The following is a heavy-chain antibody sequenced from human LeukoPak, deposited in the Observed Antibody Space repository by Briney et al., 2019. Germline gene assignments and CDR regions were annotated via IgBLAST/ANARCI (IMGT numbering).Heavy chain of an antibody. Sequence: PGRSLRLSCAASGFTFSSYGMHWVRQAPGKGLEWVAVISYDGSNKYYADSVKGRFTISRDNSKNTLYLQMNSLRAEDTAVYYCVKDLSSGWSPDGMDVWGQGTTVTVSS. D-gene: IGHD6-19*01. J-gene: IGHJ6*02. CDR2: ISYDGSNK. CDR1: GFTFSSYG. CDR3: VKDLSSGWSPDGMDV. V-gene: IGHV3-30*18.